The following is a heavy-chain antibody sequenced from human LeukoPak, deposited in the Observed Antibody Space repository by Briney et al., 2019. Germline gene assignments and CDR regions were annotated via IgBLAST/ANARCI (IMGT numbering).Heavy chain of an antibody. CDR1: GYTFTSHG. CDR2: ISAYNGNT. D-gene: IGHD3-22*01. Sequence: ASVKVSCKASGYTFTSHGISWVRQAPGQGLEWMGWISAYNGNTNYAQKLQGRVTMTTDTSTSTAYMELRSLRSDDTAVYYCARVGCDYYDSSGDYYFDYWGQGTLVTVSS. J-gene: IGHJ4*02. CDR3: ARVGCDYYDSSGDYYFDY. V-gene: IGHV1-18*01.